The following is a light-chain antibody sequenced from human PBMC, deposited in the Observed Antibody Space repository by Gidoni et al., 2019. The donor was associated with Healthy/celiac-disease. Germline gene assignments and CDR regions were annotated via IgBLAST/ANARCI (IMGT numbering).Light chain of an antibody. CDR1: QSVSSY. J-gene: IGKJ5*01. Sequence: EIVLTQSPATLSLSPWERATLSCRAGQSVSSYLAWYQPKTGQAPRLLIYDASNRATSIPARLSGSGSGTELTPTISSLEPEDFAVYYCQQRSNWPPSTFGQGTRLEIK. CDR2: DAS. CDR3: QQRSNWPPST. V-gene: IGKV3-11*01.